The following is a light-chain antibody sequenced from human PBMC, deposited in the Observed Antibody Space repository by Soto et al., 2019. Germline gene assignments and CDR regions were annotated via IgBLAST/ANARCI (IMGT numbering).Light chain of an antibody. Sequence: QSALTQPASVSGSPGQAITISCTATSSDILNFNFVSWYQQHPGRAPKLILYEVSSRPSGVSNRFSGSKSGNTASLTISGLQADEEADYYCSSYTALAHVFGDATTVTVL. J-gene: IGLJ1*01. CDR3: SSYTALAHV. CDR1: SSDILNFNF. CDR2: EVS. V-gene: IGLV2-14*01.